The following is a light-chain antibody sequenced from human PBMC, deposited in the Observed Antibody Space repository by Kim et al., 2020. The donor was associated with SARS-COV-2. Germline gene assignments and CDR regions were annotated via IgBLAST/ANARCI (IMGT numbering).Light chain of an antibody. V-gene: IGLV3-19*01. CDR3: NSRDSTDNHRV. CDR1: SLRRFY. Sequence: ALGQTVRITCQGDSLRRFYASWYQQKPGQAPVLVIYGKTNRPSGIPDRFSGSSSGNTASLTITGAQAEDEADYYCNSRDSTDNHRVFGGGTQLTVL. J-gene: IGLJ3*02. CDR2: GKT.